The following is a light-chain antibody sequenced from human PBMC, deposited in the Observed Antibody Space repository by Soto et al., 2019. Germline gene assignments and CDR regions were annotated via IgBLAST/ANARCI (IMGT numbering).Light chain of an antibody. CDR3: KQYGISPYN. J-gene: IGKJ2*01. Sequence: EIVLTQSPGTLSLSPGERATLSCRASQSVSSSYLTWYQQKPGQAPRLLIYGASSRATGIPDRFSGSGSGTAFTLTISSLEPEDFAVYYWKQYGISPYNFGQGTKVDIK. CDR2: GAS. CDR1: QSVSSSY. V-gene: IGKV3-20*01.